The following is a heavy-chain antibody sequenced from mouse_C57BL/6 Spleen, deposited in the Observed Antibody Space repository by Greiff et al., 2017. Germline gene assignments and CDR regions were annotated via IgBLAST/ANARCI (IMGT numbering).Heavy chain of an antibody. J-gene: IGHJ4*01. CDR1: GYTFTSYW. CDR3: ARKGDYYAMDY. CDR2: IHPNSGST. Sequence: QVQLQQPGAELVKPGASVKLSCKASGYTFTSYWMHWVKQRPGQGLEWIGMIHPNSGSTNYNEKFKSKATLTVDKSSSTAYMQLSSLTSEDSAVYYCARKGDYYAMDYWGQGTSVTVSS. V-gene: IGHV1-64*01.